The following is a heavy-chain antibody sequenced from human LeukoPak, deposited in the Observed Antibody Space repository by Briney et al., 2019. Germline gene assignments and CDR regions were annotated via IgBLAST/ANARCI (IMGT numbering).Heavy chain of an antibody. J-gene: IGHJ3*02. D-gene: IGHD6-13*01. CDR2: MNPNSGNT. CDR3: ARLEQQLWAFDI. V-gene: IGHV1-8*01. CDR1: GYTFTSYD. Sequence: ASVKVSCKASGYTFTSYDINWVRQATGQGLERMGWMNPNSGNTGYAQKFQGRVTMTRNTSISTAYMELSSLRSEDTAVYYCARLEQQLWAFDIWGQGTMVTVSS.